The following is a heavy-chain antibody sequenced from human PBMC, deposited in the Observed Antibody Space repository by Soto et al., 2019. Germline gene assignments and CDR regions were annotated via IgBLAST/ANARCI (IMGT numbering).Heavy chain of an antibody. CDR2: ISGSGGST. Sequence: GGSLRLSCAASGFTFSSYAMSWVRQAPGKGLEWVSAISGSGGSTYYADSVKGRFTISRDNSKNTLYLQMNSLRAEDTAVYYCAKEERITMIVVVIPFDNWGQGTLVTVPS. V-gene: IGHV3-23*01. J-gene: IGHJ4*02. CDR3: AKEERITMIVVVIPFDN. D-gene: IGHD3-22*01. CDR1: GFTFSSYA.